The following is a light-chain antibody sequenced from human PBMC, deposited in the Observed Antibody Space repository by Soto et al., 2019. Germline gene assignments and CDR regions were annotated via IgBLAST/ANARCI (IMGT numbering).Light chain of an antibody. J-gene: IGLJ2*01. CDR1: SSDVGGYNY. CDR3: SSYVGSNNLL. CDR2: EVS. Sequence: QSAPTQPPSASGSLGKSVTISCTGTSSDVGGYNYVSWFQQRPGKGPKLMIYEVSKRPSGVPDRFSGSKSGNTASLTVSGLQADDEADYYCSSYVGSNNLLFGGGTKLTVL. V-gene: IGLV2-8*01.